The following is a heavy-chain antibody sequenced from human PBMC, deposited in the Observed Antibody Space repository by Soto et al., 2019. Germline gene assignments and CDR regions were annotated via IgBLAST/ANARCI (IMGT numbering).Heavy chain of an antibody. V-gene: IGHV3-23*01. CDR1: LFTFSSYA. CDR2: ISGSGDRI. J-gene: IGHJ4*02. D-gene: IGHD6-19*01. CDR3: AKDYGAVAEK. Sequence: EVQLLESGGGLVQPGGSLRLSFAASLFTFSSYAMSWVRQAPGKGLEWVSVISGSGDRIYYADSVKGRFTISRDNSKNTLYLQMNSLRAEDTAIYYCAKDYGAVAEKWGQGTLVTVSS.